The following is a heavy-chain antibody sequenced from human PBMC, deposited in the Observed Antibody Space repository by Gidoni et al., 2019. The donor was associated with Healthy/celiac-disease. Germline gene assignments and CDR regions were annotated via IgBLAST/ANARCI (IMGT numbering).Heavy chain of an antibody. CDR3: AHRGRIAVAGYPY. Sequence: QITLKESGHKLVKTTQTLTLTCTFSGFSLSTSGVGVGWIRQPPGKELEWVAHIYWDDDKSYSPSLKSMLTITKDTSKIQVGLTMTNMDPVDTATYYCAHRGRIAVAGYPYWGQGTLVTVSS. CDR2: IYWDDDK. D-gene: IGHD6-19*01. CDR1: GFSLSTSGVG. V-gene: IGHV2-5*02. J-gene: IGHJ4*02.